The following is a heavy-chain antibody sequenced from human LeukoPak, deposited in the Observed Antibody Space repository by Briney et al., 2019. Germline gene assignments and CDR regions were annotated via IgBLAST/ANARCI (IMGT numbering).Heavy chain of an antibody. CDR3: ARRIAAAGYFDY. CDR2: IYYSGST. V-gene: IGHV4-39*01. D-gene: IGHD6-13*01. Sequence: KPSETLSLTCTVSGGSISSSSYYWGWIRQPPGKRLEWIGSIYYSGSTYYNPSLKSRVTISVDTSKNQFSLKLSSVTAADTAVYYCARRIAAAGYFDYWGQGTLVTVSS. CDR1: GGSISSSSYY. J-gene: IGHJ4*02.